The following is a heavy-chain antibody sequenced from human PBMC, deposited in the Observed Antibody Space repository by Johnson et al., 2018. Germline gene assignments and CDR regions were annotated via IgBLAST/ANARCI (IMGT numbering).Heavy chain of an antibody. V-gene: IGHV3-74*01. J-gene: IGHJ3*02. CDR1: GFIFSSYW. CDR2: IKSDGSTT. CDR3: ARPDNGGWRNVYDI. Sequence: VQLQESGGGLVQPGGSLRLSCAASGFIFSSYWMHWVRQAQGKGLVSVSRIKSDGSTTNYADSVEGRFTISRDNAKNTLYLQMNSLRADDTAVYYCARPDNGGWRNVYDIWGQGTMVTVSS. D-gene: IGHD2-8*01.